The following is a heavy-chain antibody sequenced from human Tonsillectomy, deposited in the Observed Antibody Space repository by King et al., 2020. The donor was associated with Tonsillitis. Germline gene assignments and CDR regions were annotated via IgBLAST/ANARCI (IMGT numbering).Heavy chain of an antibody. CDR2: IYTSGST. CDR1: GGSISSGIYY. Sequence: QLQESGPGLVKPSQTLSLTCTVSGGSISSGIYYWRWIRQPAGKGLEWIGRIYTSGSTNINSSLKSRVTISVDTSKNQISLRLTSVTAADTAVYFCARGYYKFSFDPWGQGTLVTVSS. D-gene: IGHD3/OR15-3a*01. V-gene: IGHV4-61*02. J-gene: IGHJ5*02. CDR3: ARGYYKFSFDP.